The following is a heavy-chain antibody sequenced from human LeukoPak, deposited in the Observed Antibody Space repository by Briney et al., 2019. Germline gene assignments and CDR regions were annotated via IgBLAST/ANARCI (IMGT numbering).Heavy chain of an antibody. CDR3: ARDLVDGGNSEFGY. J-gene: IGHJ4*02. D-gene: IGHD4-23*01. CDR2: INPNSGGT. Sequence: ASVKVSCKASGYTFTGYYMHWVRQAPGQGLEWMGWINPNSGGTNYAQKFQGRVTMTGDTSISTAYMELSRLRSDDTAVYYCARDLVDGGNSEFGYWGQGTLVTVSS. CDR1: GYTFTGYY. V-gene: IGHV1-2*02.